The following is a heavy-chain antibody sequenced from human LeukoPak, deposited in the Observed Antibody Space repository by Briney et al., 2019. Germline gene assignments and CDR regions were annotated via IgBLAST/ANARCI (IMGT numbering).Heavy chain of an antibody. CDR1: GGSISSGDYY. Sequence: KPSETLSLTCTVSGGSISSGDYYWSWIRQPPGKVLEWLGYIYYSGSTYYNPSLKSRVTISVDTSKNQFSLKLSSVTAADTAVYYCARDLNDYSNSDGMDVWGQGTTVTVSS. CDR2: IYYSGST. D-gene: IGHD4-11*01. J-gene: IGHJ6*02. CDR3: ARDLNDYSNSDGMDV. V-gene: IGHV4-30-4*01.